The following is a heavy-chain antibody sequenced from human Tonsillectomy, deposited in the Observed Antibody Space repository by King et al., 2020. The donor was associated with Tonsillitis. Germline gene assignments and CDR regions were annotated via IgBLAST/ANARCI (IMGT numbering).Heavy chain of an antibody. CDR3: ARDGRELTGDYYFDY. CDR1: GFTFNTYA. D-gene: IGHD7-27*01. J-gene: IGHJ4*02. Sequence: VQLVESGGGVVQPGRSLRLSCAASGFTFNTYAMHGVRQAPGKGLEWVAVVSYDGSNKYYADSVKGRFTISRDNSKNTLFLQMSSLRAEDTAVYYCARDGRELTGDYYFDYWGQGTLVTVSS. V-gene: IGHV3-30-3*01. CDR2: VSYDGSNK.